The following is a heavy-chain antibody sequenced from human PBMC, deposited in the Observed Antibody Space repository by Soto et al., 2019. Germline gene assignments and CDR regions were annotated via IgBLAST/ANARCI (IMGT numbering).Heavy chain of an antibody. J-gene: IGHJ5*02. CDR2: INPNSGDT. CDR3: ARQRVVRGVIRRFAP. D-gene: IGHD3-10*01. V-gene: IGHV1-2*02. CDR1: GYTFTSYY. Sequence: QAQLVQSGAEVKTPGASVKVSCEASGYTFTSYYLHWVRQAPGQGLEWMGWINPNSGDTKYAKKFEGRVTMTRDTSITTAYMELRTLRSDDTAVYYCARQRVVRGVIRRFAPWGQGTLVTVSS.